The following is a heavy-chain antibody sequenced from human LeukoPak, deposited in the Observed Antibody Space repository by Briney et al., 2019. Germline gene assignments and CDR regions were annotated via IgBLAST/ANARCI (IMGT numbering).Heavy chain of an antibody. CDR1: GYSVSSGYY. Sequence: SETLSLTCSVSGYSVSSGYYWGWIRQTPGKGLEWIASIFHDGTTYYNPSLSSRVTMSVDTSKNLFSLKLTSVTAAETALYFCARDSRRAVFDFWGPGTLVTVSS. CDR2: IFHDGTT. V-gene: IGHV4-38-2*02. CDR3: ARDSRRAVFDF. J-gene: IGHJ4*02.